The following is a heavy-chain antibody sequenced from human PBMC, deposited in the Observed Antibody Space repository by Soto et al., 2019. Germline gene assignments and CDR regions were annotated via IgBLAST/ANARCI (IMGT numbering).Heavy chain of an antibody. V-gene: IGHV1-69*01. CDR1: GGTFSSYA. Sequence: QVQLVQSGAEVKKPGSSVKVSCKASGGTFSSYAISWVRQAPGQGLEWMGGIIPIFGTANYAQKFQGRVTITADESTSTAYMELGSLRSEDTAMYYCAREGPAYSGYDWGYFDYWGQGTLVTVSS. D-gene: IGHD5-12*01. CDR2: IIPIFGTA. J-gene: IGHJ4*02. CDR3: AREGPAYSGYDWGYFDY.